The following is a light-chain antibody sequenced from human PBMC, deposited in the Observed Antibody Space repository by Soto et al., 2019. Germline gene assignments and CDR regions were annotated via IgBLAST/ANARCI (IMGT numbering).Light chain of an antibody. CDR2: DVT. Sequence: QSALTQPASVSGSPGQSITITCTGTSSDVGGYNYVSWYQQHPVKAPNLMIYDVTNRPSGVSDRFSGSKSSNTASLTISGLQAEDEADYYCSSYTSSSTPYVFGTGTKLTVL. V-gene: IGLV2-14*01. CDR3: SSYTSSSTPYV. CDR1: SSDVGGYNY. J-gene: IGLJ1*01.